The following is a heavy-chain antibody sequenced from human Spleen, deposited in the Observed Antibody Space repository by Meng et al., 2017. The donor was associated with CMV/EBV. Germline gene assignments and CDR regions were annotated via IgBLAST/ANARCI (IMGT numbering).Heavy chain of an antibody. CDR1: GGSISSDF. CDR2: IYYSGST. J-gene: IGHJ4*02. V-gene: IGHV4-59*12. D-gene: IGHD3-22*01. CDR3: ARNVRVSMIVVVLSDYFDY. Sequence: SETLSLTCTVSGGSISSDFWSWIRQPPGKGLEWIGYIYYSGSTTYNPSLKSRVTISADTSKNQFSLNLNSVTAADTGVYYCARNVRVSMIVVVLSDYFDYWGQGSLVTVSS.